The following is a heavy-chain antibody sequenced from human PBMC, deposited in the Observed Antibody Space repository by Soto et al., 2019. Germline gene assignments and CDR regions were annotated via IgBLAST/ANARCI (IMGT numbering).Heavy chain of an antibody. CDR2: ISGSGGST. D-gene: IGHD2-2*01. V-gene: IGHV3-23*01. CDR1: GFTFSSYA. Sequence: GGSLRLSCAASGFTFSSYAMSWVRQAPGKGLEWVSAISGSGGSTYYADSVKGRFTISRDNSKNTLYLQMNSLRAEDTAVYYCAKERGGQLYANLNWFDPWGQGTLVTVSS. J-gene: IGHJ5*02. CDR3: AKERGGQLYANLNWFDP.